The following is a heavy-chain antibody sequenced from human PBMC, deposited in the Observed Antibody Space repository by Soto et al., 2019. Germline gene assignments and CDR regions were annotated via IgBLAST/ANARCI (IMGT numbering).Heavy chain of an antibody. V-gene: IGHV1-69*13. CDR1: GGTFSSYA. CDR2: IIPIFGTA. Sequence: SVKVSCKASGGTFSSYAISWVRQAPGQGLEWMGGIIPIFGTANYAQKFQGRVTITADESTSTAYMELSSLRSEDTAVYYCAGNPYSSSATPVAFDIWGQGTMVTVSS. J-gene: IGHJ3*02. CDR3: AGNPYSSSATPVAFDI. D-gene: IGHD6-6*01.